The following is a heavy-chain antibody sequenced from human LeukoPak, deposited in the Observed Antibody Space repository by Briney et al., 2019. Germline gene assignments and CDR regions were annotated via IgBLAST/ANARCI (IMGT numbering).Heavy chain of an antibody. CDR2: FYNSGRT. J-gene: IGHJ5*02. CDR3: ARGDLKSDWFDP. V-gene: IGHV4-61*02. D-gene: IGHD3-3*01. CDR1: GGATSSDLYY. Sequence: SETLSLNCTVSGGATSSDLYYWNWIRQPAGKGVEGIGRFYNSGRTNFNPSLKSRVTISADTSKNQFSLKLRSVTAADTAVYYCARGDLKSDWFDPWGQGTLVIVST.